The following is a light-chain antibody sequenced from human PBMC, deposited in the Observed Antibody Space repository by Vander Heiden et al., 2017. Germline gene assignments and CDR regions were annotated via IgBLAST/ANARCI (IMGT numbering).Light chain of an antibody. CDR2: KAS. CDR1: QTISNW. Sequence: DIQMTQSPSTLSASVGDRVTITCRASQTISNWLAWYQQKPGEAPKLLIYKASSLESGVPSRFSGSGSGTEFTLTISSLQPDDFATYYCQQYNSYVTFGPGTKVDI. V-gene: IGKV1-5*03. J-gene: IGKJ3*01. CDR3: QQYNSYVT.